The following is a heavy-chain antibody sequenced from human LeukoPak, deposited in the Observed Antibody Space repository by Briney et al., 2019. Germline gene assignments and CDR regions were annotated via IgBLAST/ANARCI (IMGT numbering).Heavy chain of an antibody. CDR3: ARHTRPPHYFDY. Sequence: GESLKISCQGSGYSFTSYWIGWVRQMPGKGLEWMGIICTGDSDTRYSPSFQGQVTISADKSINTAYLQWSSLKASDTAMYYCARHTRPPHYFDYWGQGTLVTVSS. J-gene: IGHJ4*02. V-gene: IGHV5-51*01. D-gene: IGHD1-1*01. CDR1: GYSFTSYW. CDR2: ICTGDSDT.